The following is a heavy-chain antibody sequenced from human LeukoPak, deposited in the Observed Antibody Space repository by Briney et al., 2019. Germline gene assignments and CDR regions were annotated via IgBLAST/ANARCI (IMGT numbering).Heavy chain of an antibody. Sequence: GGSLRLSCAPSGFTFSSYWMSWVRQAPGKGLEWVANIKQDGSEKYYVDSVKGRFTISRDNAKNSLYLQMNSLRAEDTAVYYCARKAYGLDVWGKGTSVTVSS. CDR1: GFTFSSYW. CDR3: ARKAYGLDV. V-gene: IGHV3-7*03. J-gene: IGHJ6*04. CDR2: IKQDGSEK.